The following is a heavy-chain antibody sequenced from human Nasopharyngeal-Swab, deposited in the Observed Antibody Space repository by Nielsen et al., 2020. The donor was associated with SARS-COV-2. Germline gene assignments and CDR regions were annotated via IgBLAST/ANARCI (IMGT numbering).Heavy chain of an antibody. CDR1: GFTFSSFG. CDR3: ARDAPAHYGAFY. J-gene: IGHJ4*02. V-gene: IGHV3-30*03. CDR2: LAHDASNE. D-gene: IGHD4-17*01. Sequence: GESLKISCAASGFTFSSFGMHWVRQAPGKGLEWVAFLAHDASNEYYGDPVKGRFSISRDSSKNTPYLQMDSLRGEDTAVYYCARDAPAHYGAFYWGRGTLVTVSS.